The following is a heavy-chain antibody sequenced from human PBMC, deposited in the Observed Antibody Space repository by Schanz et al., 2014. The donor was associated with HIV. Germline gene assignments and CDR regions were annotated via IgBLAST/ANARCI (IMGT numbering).Heavy chain of an antibody. CDR3: ASQYSNYDSSRRYHWYFDL. J-gene: IGHJ2*01. D-gene: IGHD4-4*01. V-gene: IGHV1-69*13. Sequence: QVQLVQSGDEVKKPGASVKVSCKASGYTFSTYGISWVRQAPGQGLEWMGGFIPIFGTTNYAQKFQGRVTITADESTSTTYLELSSLRSEDTAVYYCASQYSNYDSSRRYHWYFDLWGRGTLVTVSS. CDR2: FIPIFGTT. CDR1: GYTFSTYG.